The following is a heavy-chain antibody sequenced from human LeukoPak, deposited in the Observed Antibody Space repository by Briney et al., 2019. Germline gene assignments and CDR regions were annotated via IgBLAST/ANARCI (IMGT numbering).Heavy chain of an antibody. Sequence: PSETLSLTCTVSGGSISSGDYYWSWIRQPPGKGLEWIGYIYYSGSTYYNPSLKSRVTISVDTSKNQFSLKLSSVTAADTAVYYCARVDGSGSYYPYYFDYWGQGTLVTVSS. D-gene: IGHD3-10*01. J-gene: IGHJ4*02. V-gene: IGHV4-30-4*01. CDR1: GGSISSGDYY. CDR3: ARVDGSGSYYPYYFDY. CDR2: IYYSGST.